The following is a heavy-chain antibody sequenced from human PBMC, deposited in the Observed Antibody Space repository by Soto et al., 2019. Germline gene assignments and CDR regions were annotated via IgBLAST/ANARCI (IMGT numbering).Heavy chain of an antibody. D-gene: IGHD2-21*01. J-gene: IGHJ3*01. CDR2: ICDRGTT. Sequence: SETLSLTCTVSGGSISSGDYYWSWIRQPPGKGLEWIGSICDRGTTYYNPSLKSRVSMSVDTSKNQFSLNLNSVPAADAAVYYCARQAEHIVVSDALDVWSQGTMVTVSS. V-gene: IGHV4-39*01. CDR1: GGSISSGDYY. CDR3: ARQAEHIVVSDALDV.